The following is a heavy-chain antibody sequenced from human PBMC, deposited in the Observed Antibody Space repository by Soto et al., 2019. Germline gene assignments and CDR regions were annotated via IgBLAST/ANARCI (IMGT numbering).Heavy chain of an antibody. V-gene: IGHV3-23*01. CDR3: ASSVVVAATPYYYYGMDV. CDR2: IIQNGET. J-gene: IGHJ6*02. Sequence: GGSLRLSCAASGFTLSTYTMNWVRQAPGKGLEWVSGIIQNGETYYTGSVKGRFTISRDNSKNMVYLQMDSLRADDTAVYYCASSVVVAATPYYYYGMDVWGQGTTVTVSS. D-gene: IGHD2-15*01. CDR1: GFTLSTYT.